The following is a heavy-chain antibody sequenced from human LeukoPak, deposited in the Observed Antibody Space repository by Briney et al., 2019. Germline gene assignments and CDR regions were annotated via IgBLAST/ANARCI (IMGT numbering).Heavy chain of an antibody. Sequence: SETLSLTCTVSGYSISSGYYWGWIRQPPGKGLEWIGSIYHSGSTYYNPSLKSRVTISVDTSKNQFSLKLSSVTAADTAVYYCARMLNWNYGYWGQGTLVTVSS. D-gene: IGHD1-7*01. CDR1: GYSISSGYY. CDR2: IYHSGST. CDR3: ARMLNWNYGY. V-gene: IGHV4-38-2*02. J-gene: IGHJ4*02.